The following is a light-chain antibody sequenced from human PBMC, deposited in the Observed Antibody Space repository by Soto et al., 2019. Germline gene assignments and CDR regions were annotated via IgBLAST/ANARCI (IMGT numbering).Light chain of an antibody. CDR1: QSISNF. V-gene: IGKV1-39*01. J-gene: IGKJ2*01. CDR2: AAS. Sequence: DIQMTQSPSSLSTSVGDRVTITCRASQSISNFLNWYQQKPGRAPKVLIYAASTLQGGVPSRFSGSGSGTDFTLTISSLQPEDFATYYCHQSYNTPHTFGQGTKLEIK. CDR3: HQSYNTPHT.